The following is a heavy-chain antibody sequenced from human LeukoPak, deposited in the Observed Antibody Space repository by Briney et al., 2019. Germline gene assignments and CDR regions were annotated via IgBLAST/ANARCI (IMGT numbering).Heavy chain of an antibody. J-gene: IGHJ1*01. D-gene: IGHD3-22*01. CDR2: INPSGGST. V-gene: IGHV1-46*01. CDR1: GYTFTSYY. Sequence: RASVKVSCKASGYTFTSYYMHWVRQAPGQGLEWMGIINPSGGSTSYAQKFQGRVTMTRDTSTSTVYMELSSLRSEDTAVYYCARGIRGDYYDSSGYFQHWGQGTLVTVSS. CDR3: ARGIRGDYYDSSGYFQH.